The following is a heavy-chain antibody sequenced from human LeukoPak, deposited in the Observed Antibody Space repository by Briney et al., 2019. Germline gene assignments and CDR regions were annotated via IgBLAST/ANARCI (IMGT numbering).Heavy chain of an antibody. CDR1: GYTFTSYG. Sequence: GASVKVSCKASGYTFTSYGITWVRQAPGQGLEWMGWISAYNGNTNYAQKLQGRVTMTTDTSTSTAYMELSSLRSDDTAVYYCARGGVGYCSGGSCPSNWFNPWGQGTVVTVSS. CDR2: ISAYNGNT. CDR3: ARGGVGYCSGGSCPSNWFNP. V-gene: IGHV1-18*01. D-gene: IGHD2-15*01. J-gene: IGHJ5*02.